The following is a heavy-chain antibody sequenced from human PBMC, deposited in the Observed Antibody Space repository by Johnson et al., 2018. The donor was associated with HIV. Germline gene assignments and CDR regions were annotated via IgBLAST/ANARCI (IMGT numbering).Heavy chain of an antibody. D-gene: IGHD2-21*01. V-gene: IGHV3-30*02. Sequence: QVQLVESVGGVVQPGGSLRLSCAASEFTFSSYGMHWVRQAPGKGLEWVAFIRYDGRNKYYPDSVKGRFTISRDNSKYTLYLHMNSLRAEDTAVYYCAKLGGEDGFDIWGQGTMVTVSS. CDR2: IRYDGRNK. CDR1: EFTFSSYG. J-gene: IGHJ3*02. CDR3: AKLGGEDGFDI.